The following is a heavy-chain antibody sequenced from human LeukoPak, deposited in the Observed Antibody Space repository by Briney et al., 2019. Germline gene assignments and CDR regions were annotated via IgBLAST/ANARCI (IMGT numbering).Heavy chain of an antibody. Sequence: PSGTLSLTCAVSGGSISSSNWWSWVRQPPGKGLEWIGEIYHSGSTNYNPSLKSRVTISQDTTKNQFSLKLSSVTAADTALYYCILGEVAGDYFQHWGQGNLVTVSS. CDR1: GGSISSSNW. CDR3: ILGEVAGDYFQH. J-gene: IGHJ1*01. V-gene: IGHV4-4*02. CDR2: IYHSGST. D-gene: IGHD6-19*01.